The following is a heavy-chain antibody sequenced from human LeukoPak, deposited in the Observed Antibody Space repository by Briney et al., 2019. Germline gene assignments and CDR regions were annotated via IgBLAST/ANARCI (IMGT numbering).Heavy chain of an antibody. CDR1: GYTFTNFY. Sequence: SSVKVSCKASGYTFTNFYIHWVRQAPGQGLEWMGVINPSGGSTSYAQKFQGRVTMTRDTSTSTAYMDLSSLKSEDTAVYYCARDDNGDNWFDPWGQGTLVTVSS. J-gene: IGHJ5*02. CDR3: ARDDNGDNWFDP. V-gene: IGHV1-46*01. CDR2: INPSGGST. D-gene: IGHD4-17*01.